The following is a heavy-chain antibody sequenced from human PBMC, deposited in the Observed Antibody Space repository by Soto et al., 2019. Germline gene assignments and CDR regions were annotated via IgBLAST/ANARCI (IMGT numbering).Heavy chain of an antibody. D-gene: IGHD2-15*01. CDR1: GGSISSYY. V-gene: IGHV4-59*03. J-gene: IGHJ4*02. Sequence: SETLSLTCTVSGGSISSYYWSWIRQPPGKGLEWNGYIYYSRSTNYNPSIKSRVTISVDTSKNQFSLKLSSVTAADTAVYYCAWLTPGYCSGGSCYSFSSFDYWGQGTLVTVSS. CDR2: IYYSRST. CDR3: AWLTPGYCSGGSCYSFSSFDY.